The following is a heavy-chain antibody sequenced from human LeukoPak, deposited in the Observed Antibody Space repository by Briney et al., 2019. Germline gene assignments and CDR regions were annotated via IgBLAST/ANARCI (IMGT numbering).Heavy chain of an antibody. CDR3: TTAHMRGVYGSGSKPYYYYYMDV. CDR1: GFTFSDAR. J-gene: IGHJ6*03. Sequence: GGSLRFSCAGSGFTFSDARMSWVGPAPGKGLEWVGRIKRKTDGGTTDYAARVKGRLTISRDDSKNTLSLQMTSLKTEDTAVYYCTTAHMRGVYGSGSKPYYYYYMDVWGKGTTVTVSS. D-gene: IGHD3-10*01. CDR2: IKRKTDGGTT. V-gene: IGHV3-15*01.